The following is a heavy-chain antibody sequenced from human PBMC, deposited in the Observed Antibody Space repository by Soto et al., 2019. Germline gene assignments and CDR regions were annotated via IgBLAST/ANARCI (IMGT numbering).Heavy chain of an antibody. D-gene: IGHD2-2*01. V-gene: IGHV4-31*03. CDR2: IYYSGST. J-gene: IGHJ4*02. CDR1: GGSMSSGGYY. CDR3: ATLPRTIERTPAAIWSFDS. Sequence: TSETLSLTCTVSGGSMSSGGYYWSWIRQHPGKGLEWIGYIYYSGSTYYNPSLKSRVTISVDTSKNEFSLKLNSVTGADTAMYYCATLPRTIERTPAAIWSFDSWGQGTLVTVSS.